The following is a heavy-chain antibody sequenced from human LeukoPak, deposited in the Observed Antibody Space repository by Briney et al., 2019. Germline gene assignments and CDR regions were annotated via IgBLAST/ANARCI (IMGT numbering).Heavy chain of an antibody. J-gene: IGHJ4*02. D-gene: IGHD3-22*01. V-gene: IGHV3-74*01. CDR3: ARSYYYDSSGYWPFDY. CDR1: GFTFSSYW. Sequence: GGSLRLSCAASGFTFSSYWMHWVRQAPGKGLVWVSRINSDGSSTSYADSVKGRFTISRDNAKNTLYLQMNSLRAEDTAVYYCARSYYYDSSGYWPFDYWGQGTLVTVSS. CDR2: INSDGSST.